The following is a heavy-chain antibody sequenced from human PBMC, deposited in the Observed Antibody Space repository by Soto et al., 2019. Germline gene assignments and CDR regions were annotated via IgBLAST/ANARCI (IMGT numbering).Heavy chain of an antibody. J-gene: IGHJ6*02. V-gene: IGHV1-69*01. CDR2: IIPIFSSR. D-gene: IGHD3-16*01. Sequence: QVHLVQSGAEVKKPGSSVKVSCKTSRDTFNKYAFNWVRQAPGQGLEWMGWIIPIFSSRNYAEKFQGRVTITADDSTSTAYMELRSLGFEDTAVYYCARGETYLGVWGQGTTVTVSS. CDR1: RDTFNKYA. CDR3: ARGETYLGV.